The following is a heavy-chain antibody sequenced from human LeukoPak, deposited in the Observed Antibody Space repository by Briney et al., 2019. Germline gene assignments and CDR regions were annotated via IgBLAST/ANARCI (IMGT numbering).Heavy chain of an antibody. J-gene: IGHJ5*02. D-gene: IGHD3-16*01. CDR2: MRSDGTSK. CDR3: AKDRPIKGGFDP. CDR1: GFSLTTYG. V-gene: IGHV3-30*02. Sequence: GGSLRLSRVASGFSLTTYGMLWVRQAPGKGLQWVAFMRSDGTSKYYGDSVEGRFTISRDNSKSTLYLLMNSLSAEDTGIYYCAKDRPIKGGFDPWGQGTPVTVSS.